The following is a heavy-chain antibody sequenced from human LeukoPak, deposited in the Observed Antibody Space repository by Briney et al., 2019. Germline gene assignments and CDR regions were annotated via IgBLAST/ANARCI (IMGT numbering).Heavy chain of an antibody. CDR3: ARAGYYNVGKYN. J-gene: IGHJ4*02. CDR2: IKQDGSEI. CDR1: GFTFSSYW. Sequence: SRGSLRLSCAASGFTFSSYWMSWVRQAPGKGLEWVATIKQDGSEIYYVDSVKGRFTISRDNAKNSLYLQMNSLRAEDTAVYYCARAGYYNVGKYNWGQGTLVTVSS. D-gene: IGHD3-9*01. V-gene: IGHV3-7*01.